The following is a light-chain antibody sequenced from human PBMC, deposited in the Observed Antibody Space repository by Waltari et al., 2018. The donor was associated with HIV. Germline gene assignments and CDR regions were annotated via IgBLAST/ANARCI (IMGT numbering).Light chain of an antibody. CDR2: EVS. V-gene: IGLV2-23*02. J-gene: IGLJ1*01. CDR1: VRDIGTYNL. Sequence: QSGLTQPASVSGSLGQSITIFCNGSVRDIGTYNLVSWYQQFPGKAPKVIISEVSKRPSGISDLFSESKSANSASLRISGLRPEDEADYFCCSYAGPDTFFVFGGGT. CDR3: CSYAGPDTFFV.